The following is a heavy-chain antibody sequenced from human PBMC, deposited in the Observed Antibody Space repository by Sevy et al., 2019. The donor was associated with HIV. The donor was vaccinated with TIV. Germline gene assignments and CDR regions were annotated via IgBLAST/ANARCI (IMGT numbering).Heavy chain of an antibody. CDR3: ATTSIAVAGPRYFQH. CDR2: ISGSGGST. Sequence: GGSLRLSCAASGFTFSSYAMSWVRQAPGKGLEWVSAISGSGGSTYYADSVKGRFTISRDNSKNTLYLQMNSLRAKDTAVYYCATTSIAVAGPRYFQHWGQGTLVTVSS. J-gene: IGHJ1*01. CDR1: GFTFSSYA. V-gene: IGHV3-23*01. D-gene: IGHD6-19*01.